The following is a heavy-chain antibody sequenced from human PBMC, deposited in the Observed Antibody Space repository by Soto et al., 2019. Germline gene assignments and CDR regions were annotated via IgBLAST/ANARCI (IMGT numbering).Heavy chain of an antibody. CDR1: GYTFTGYY. Sequence: ASVKVSCKASGYTFTGYYMHWVRQAPGQGLEWMGWINPNSGGTNYAQKFQGWVIMTRDTSISTAYMELSRLRSDDTAVYYCARTEVAGDFDYWGQGTLVNGSS. CDR3: ARTEVAGDFDY. D-gene: IGHD6-19*01. V-gene: IGHV1-2*04. CDR2: INPNSGGT. J-gene: IGHJ4*02.